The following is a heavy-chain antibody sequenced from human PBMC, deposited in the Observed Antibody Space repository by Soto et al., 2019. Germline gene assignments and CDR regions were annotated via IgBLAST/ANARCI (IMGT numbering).Heavy chain of an antibody. CDR2: IIPLIGTA. CDR1: GGTFSTYG. CDR3: ARVVVTTVPASFYYCLDV. Sequence: QVQLVQSGAEVRKPGSSVTVSCKASGGTFSTYGITWVRQAPGQGLEWMGNIIPLIGTANYAQRFRGRVTITADESTNTAYMELTSLRSGDTAVDYCARVVVTTVPASFYYCLDVWGQGTTVTVSS. J-gene: IGHJ6*02. D-gene: IGHD4-4*01. V-gene: IGHV1-69*18.